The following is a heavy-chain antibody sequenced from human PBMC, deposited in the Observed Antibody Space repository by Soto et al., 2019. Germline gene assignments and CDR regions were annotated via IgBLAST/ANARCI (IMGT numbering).Heavy chain of an antibody. CDR2: IIPIFGTT. V-gene: IGHV1-69*13. Sequence: ASVKVSCKASGCTFTRYAISWVRQAPGQGLEWMGGIIPIFGTTNYAQRFQGRITITADESTGTTYMELNSLRSEDTAVYYCARRGGTYLTPFEYWGQRTLVIVSS. J-gene: IGHJ4*02. D-gene: IGHD1-26*01. CDR1: GCTFTRYA. CDR3: ARRGGTYLTPFEY.